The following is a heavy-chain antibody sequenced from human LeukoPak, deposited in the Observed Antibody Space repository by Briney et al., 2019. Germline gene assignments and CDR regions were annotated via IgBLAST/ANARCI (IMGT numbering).Heavy chain of an antibody. Sequence: SETLSLTCTVSGGSISSDYWSWIRQPPGKGLEWIGYIYYSGTTNYNPSLKSRVTVTVDTYKNHFSLKLSSVTAADTAVYYCARGPNNFDYWGQGTLVTVSS. CDR2: IYYSGTT. CDR1: GGSISSDY. J-gene: IGHJ4*02. D-gene: IGHD2/OR15-2a*01. CDR3: ARGPNNFDY. V-gene: IGHV4-59*01.